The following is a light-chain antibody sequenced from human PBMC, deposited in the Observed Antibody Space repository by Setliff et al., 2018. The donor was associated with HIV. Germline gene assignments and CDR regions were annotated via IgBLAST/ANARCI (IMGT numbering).Light chain of an antibody. J-gene: IGLJ1*01. CDR1: SSDVGGYRL. CDR2: EVN. CDR3: CSYADSGTYL. V-gene: IGLV2-23*02. Sequence: QSALAQPASVSGSPGQSITISCTGTSSDVGGYRLVSWYQQHPGKAPKLIIYEVNKRPSGVSNRFSGSKSGTSASLTISGLQAEDEADYYCCSYADSGTYLFGTGTKVTVL.